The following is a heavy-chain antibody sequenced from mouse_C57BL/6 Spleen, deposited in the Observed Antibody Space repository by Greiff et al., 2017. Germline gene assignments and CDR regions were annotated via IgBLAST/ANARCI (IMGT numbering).Heavy chain of an antibody. V-gene: IGHV1-64*01. CDR1: GYTFTSYW. J-gene: IGHJ2*01. Sequence: QVQLKQPGAELVKPGASVKLSCKASGYTFTSYWMHWVKQRPGQGLEWIGMIHPNSGSTNYNEKFKSKATLTVDTSSSTAYMQLSSLTSEDSAVYSCARGDYDNHYFDYWGQGTTLTVSS. CDR2: IHPNSGST. D-gene: IGHD2-1*01. CDR3: ARGDYDNHYFDY.